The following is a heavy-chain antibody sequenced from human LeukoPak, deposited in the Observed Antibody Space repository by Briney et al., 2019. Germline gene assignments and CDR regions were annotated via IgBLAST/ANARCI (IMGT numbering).Heavy chain of an antibody. Sequence: GGSLRLSCAASGFTFSRFSMNWVRQAPGKGLEWVSYISSSSSTIYYADSVKGRFTISRDNAKNSLYLQMNSLRAEDTAVYYCARAIAAAGTVYYFDYWGQGTLVTVSS. J-gene: IGHJ4*02. V-gene: IGHV3-48*04. D-gene: IGHD6-13*01. CDR1: GFTFSRFS. CDR2: ISSSSSTI. CDR3: ARAIAAAGTVYYFDY.